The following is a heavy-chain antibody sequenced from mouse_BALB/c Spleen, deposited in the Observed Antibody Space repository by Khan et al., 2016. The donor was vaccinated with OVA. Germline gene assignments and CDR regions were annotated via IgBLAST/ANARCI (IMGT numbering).Heavy chain of an antibody. CDR3: ARNGDYVHWYFDV. D-gene: IGHD2-13*01. J-gene: IGHJ1*01. V-gene: IGHV2-2*02. CDR2: IWSGGST. Sequence: QIQLVQSGPGLVQPSQSLSITCTVSGFSLSSYGVHWVRQSPGKGLEWLGVIWSGGSTDYNAAFISRLSISKDNSKSQVFFKMNSLQANDTAIYYCARNGDYVHWYFDVWGAGTTVTVSS. CDR1: GFSLSSYG.